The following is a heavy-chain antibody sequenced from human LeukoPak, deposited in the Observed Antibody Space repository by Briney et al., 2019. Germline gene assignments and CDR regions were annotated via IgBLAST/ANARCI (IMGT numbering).Heavy chain of an antibody. J-gene: IGHJ4*02. V-gene: IGHV4-34*01. CDR1: GVSFNGYY. D-gene: IGHD3-10*01. CDR3: ARTSHYGLLFDY. Sequence: PSETLSLTCAVYGVSFNGYYWSWLPPPPGKGLEWIGEINHSGSNNYNPSLKSRVTISVDTSKTQFSLKLSSVTAADTAVYYCARTSHYGLLFDYWGQGTLVTVSS. CDR2: INHSGSN.